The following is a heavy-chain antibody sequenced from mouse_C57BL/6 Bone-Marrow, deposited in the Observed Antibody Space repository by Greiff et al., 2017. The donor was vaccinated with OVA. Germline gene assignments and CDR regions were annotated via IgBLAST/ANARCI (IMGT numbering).Heavy chain of an antibody. Sequence: HVQLQQSGAELARPGASVKLSCKASGYTFTSYGISWVKQRTGQGLEWIGEIYPRSGNTYYNEKFKGKATLTADKSSSTAYMELRSLTSEDSAVYFCVYYGNLAWFAYWGQGTLVTVSA. CDR1: GYTFTSYG. CDR2: IYPRSGNT. D-gene: IGHD2-1*01. V-gene: IGHV1-81*01. CDR3: VYYGNLAWFAY. J-gene: IGHJ3*01.